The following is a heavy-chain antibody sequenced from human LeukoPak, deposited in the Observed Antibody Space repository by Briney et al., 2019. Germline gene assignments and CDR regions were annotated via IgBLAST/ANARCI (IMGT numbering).Heavy chain of an antibody. CDR2: ISAYNGNT. Sequence: ASVKVSCKASGYTFTSYGISWVRQAPGQGLEWMGWISAYNGNTNYAQKLQGRVTMTTDTSTSTAYMELRSLRSDDTAVYYRARDSEGQRYYYYGMDVWGQGTTVTVSS. V-gene: IGHV1-18*01. J-gene: IGHJ6*02. D-gene: IGHD1-26*01. CDR1: GYTFTSYG. CDR3: ARDSEGQRYYYYGMDV.